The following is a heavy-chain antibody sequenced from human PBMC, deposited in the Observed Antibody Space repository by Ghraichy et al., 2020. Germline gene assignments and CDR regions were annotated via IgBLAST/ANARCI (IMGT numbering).Heavy chain of an antibody. CDR3: ARGGISDPSASFHFDY. V-gene: IGHV3-66*01. CDR1: GFTVSNNY. CDR2: SYSTGNT. J-gene: IGHJ4*02. D-gene: IGHD3-10*01. Sequence: GESLNISCAASGFTVSNNYMTWVRQAPGKGLEWVSVSYSTGNTYYADSVKGRFSISRDNSQKSVYLQMNSLRAEDTAVYYCARGGISDPSASFHFDYWGQGTLVTVSS.